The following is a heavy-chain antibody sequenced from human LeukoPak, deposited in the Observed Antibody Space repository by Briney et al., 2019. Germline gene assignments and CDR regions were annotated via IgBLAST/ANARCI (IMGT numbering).Heavy chain of an antibody. CDR2: ISAYNGNT. CDR1: GYTFTSYG. J-gene: IGHJ4*02. CDR3: ARVSITMIVVVIHTFDY. D-gene: IGHD3-22*01. Sequence: ASVKVSCKASGYTFTSYGISWVRQAPGQGLEWMGWISAYNGNTNYAQKLQGRVTMTTDTSTSTAYMELRSLRSDDTAVYYCARVSITMIVVVIHTFDYWGQGTLVTVSS. V-gene: IGHV1-18*01.